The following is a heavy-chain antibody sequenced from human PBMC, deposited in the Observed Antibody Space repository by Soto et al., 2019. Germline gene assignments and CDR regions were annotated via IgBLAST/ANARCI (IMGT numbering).Heavy chain of an antibody. CDR2: IYYSGST. V-gene: IGHV4-59*01. Sequence: SETLSLTCTVSGGSISSYYWSWIRQPPGKGLEWIGYIYYSGSTNYNPSLKSRVTISVDTSKNQFSLKLSSVTAADTAVYYCASITMVRGVTYYYYMDVWGKGTTVTVSS. J-gene: IGHJ6*03. D-gene: IGHD3-10*01. CDR3: ASITMVRGVTYYYYMDV. CDR1: GGSISSYY.